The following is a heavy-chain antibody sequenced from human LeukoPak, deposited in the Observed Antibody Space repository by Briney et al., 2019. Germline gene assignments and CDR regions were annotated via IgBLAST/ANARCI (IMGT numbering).Heavy chain of an antibody. CDR1: GFTVSSNY. Sequence: AGGSLRLSCAASGFTVSSNYMSWVRQAPGKGLEGVSVIYSGGSTCYADSVKGRFTLSRDNSKNTLYLQMNSLRAEDTAVYYCAKGVVVVPAAPFDYWGQGTLVTVSS. CDR2: IYSGGST. V-gene: IGHV3-53*01. CDR3: AKGVVVVPAAPFDY. D-gene: IGHD2-2*01. J-gene: IGHJ4*02.